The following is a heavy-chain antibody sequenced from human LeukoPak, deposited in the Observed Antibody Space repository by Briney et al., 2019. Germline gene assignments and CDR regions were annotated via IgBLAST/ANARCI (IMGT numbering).Heavy chain of an antibody. D-gene: IGHD5-18*01. Sequence: GGSLRLSCAASGFTFSSYVMHWVRQAPGKGLEWVAFIRYYGSNKYYADSVKGRFTISRDNSKNTLYLQMNSLRAEDTAVYYCAKDRVTRGYSYGTDAFDIWGQGTMVTVSS. V-gene: IGHV3-30*02. CDR3: AKDRVTRGYSYGTDAFDI. J-gene: IGHJ3*02. CDR2: IRYYGSNK. CDR1: GFTFSSYV.